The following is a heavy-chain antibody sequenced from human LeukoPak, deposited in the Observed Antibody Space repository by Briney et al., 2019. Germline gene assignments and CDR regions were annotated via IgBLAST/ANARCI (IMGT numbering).Heavy chain of an antibody. D-gene: IGHD3-10*01. Sequence: PSETLSLTCTVSGGSISRYYWSWIRQPPGKGLEWIGYIYYSGSANYNPSLKSRVTISVDTSKNQFSLKLSSVTAADTAVYYCARGRGELSERDDWFDPWGQGTLVTVSS. V-gene: IGHV4-59*01. J-gene: IGHJ5*02. CDR1: GGSISRYY. CDR2: IYYSGSA. CDR3: ARGRGELSERDDWFDP.